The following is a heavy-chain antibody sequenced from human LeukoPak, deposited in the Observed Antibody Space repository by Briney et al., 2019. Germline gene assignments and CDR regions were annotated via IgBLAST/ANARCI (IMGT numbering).Heavy chain of an antibody. Sequence: SSETLSLTCTVSGGSISSYYWSWIRQPPGKGLEWIGYIYYSGSTNYNPSLKSRVTISVDASKNQFSLKLSSVTAADTAVYYCARDGYSYGPSGLGGIEVWGQGTTVTVSS. V-gene: IGHV4-59*01. CDR3: ARDGYSYGPSGLGGIEV. J-gene: IGHJ6*02. CDR1: GGSISSYY. CDR2: IYYSGST. D-gene: IGHD5-18*01.